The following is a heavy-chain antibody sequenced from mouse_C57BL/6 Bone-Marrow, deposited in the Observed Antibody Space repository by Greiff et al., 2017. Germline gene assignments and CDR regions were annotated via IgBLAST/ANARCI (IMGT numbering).Heavy chain of an antibody. J-gene: IGHJ3*01. V-gene: IGHV1-82*01. CDR1: GYAFSSYW. CDR3: ALRVAY. CDR2: IYPGDGDT. Sequence: VQGVEPGPELVKPGASVKISCKASGYAFSSYWMNWVKQRPGKGLEWIGRIYPGDGDTNYNGKFKGKATLTADKSSSTAYMQLSSLTSEDSAVYFCALRVAYWGQGTLVTVSA.